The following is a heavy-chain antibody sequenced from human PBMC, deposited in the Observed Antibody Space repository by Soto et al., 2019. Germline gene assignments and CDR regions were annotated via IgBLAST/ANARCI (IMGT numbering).Heavy chain of an antibody. J-gene: IGHJ1*01. V-gene: IGHV4-31*03. CDR1: GGSISSGGYY. D-gene: IGHD3-22*01. CDR3: ARGMTDPPDYYDSSGYDPAEYFQH. CDR2: IYYSGST. Sequence: SETLSLTCTVSGGSISSGGYYWSWIRQHPGKGLEWIGYIYYSGSTYYNPSLKSRVTISVDTSKNQFSLKLSSVTAADTAVYYCARGMTDPPDYYDSSGYDPAEYFQHWGQGTLVPSPQ.